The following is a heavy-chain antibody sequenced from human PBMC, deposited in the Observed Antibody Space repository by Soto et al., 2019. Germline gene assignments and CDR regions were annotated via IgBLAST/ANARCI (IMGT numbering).Heavy chain of an antibody. Sequence: GGSLRLSCAASGFTFSSYGMHWVRQAPGKGLEWVAVIWYDGSNKYYADSVKGRFTISRDNSKNTLYLQMNSLRAEDTAVYYCARDNYYGSGSYYQAYYYYMDVWGKGTTVTVSS. D-gene: IGHD3-10*01. V-gene: IGHV3-33*01. CDR1: GFTFSSYG. CDR2: IWYDGSNK. CDR3: ARDNYYGSGSYYQAYYYYMDV. J-gene: IGHJ6*03.